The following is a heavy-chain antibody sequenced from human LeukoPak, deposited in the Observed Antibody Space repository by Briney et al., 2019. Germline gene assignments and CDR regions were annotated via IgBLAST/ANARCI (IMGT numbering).Heavy chain of an antibody. CDR3: AELGITMIGGV. CDR1: GFTFSYYT. J-gene: IGHJ6*04. Sequence: GGSLRLSCAASGFTFSYYTMNWVRQAPGKGLEWVSSISPSSEYIYYADSVKGRFTISRDNAKNSLYLQMNSLRAEDTVVYYCAELGITMIGGVWGKGTTVTISS. D-gene: IGHD3-10*02. CDR2: ISPSSEYI. V-gene: IGHV3-21*01.